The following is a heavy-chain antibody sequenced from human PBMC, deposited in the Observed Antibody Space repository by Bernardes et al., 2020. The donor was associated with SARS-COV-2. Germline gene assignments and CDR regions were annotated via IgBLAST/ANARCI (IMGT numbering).Heavy chain of an antibody. D-gene: IGHD1-1*01. CDR3: ATGGGREQLSYFHY. V-gene: IGHV3-23*01. Sequence: GGSLRLSCAASGFTFSSYVMTWVRQAPDKGLEWVSAISDNGGRTTYAASVKGRFTISRDNSKSTLYLQIDSLKVDDTAIYYCATGGGREQLSYFHYWGQGSLVTVSS. CDR2: ISDNGGRT. CDR1: GFTFSSYV. J-gene: IGHJ4*02.